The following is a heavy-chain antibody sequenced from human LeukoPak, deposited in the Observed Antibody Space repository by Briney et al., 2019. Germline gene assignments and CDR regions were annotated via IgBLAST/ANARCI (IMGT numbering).Heavy chain of an antibody. CDR1: GFTFSNAW. D-gene: IGHD2-21*01. J-gene: IGHJ4*02. Sequence: PGGSLRLSCAASGFTFSNAWMSWVRQAPGKGLKWVARIKSKTDGGTTDYAAPVKGRSTISRDDSKNTLYLQMNSLKTEDTAVYYCTTLGHISWGQGILVTVSS. CDR3: TTLGHIS. CDR2: IKSKTDGGTT. V-gene: IGHV3-15*01.